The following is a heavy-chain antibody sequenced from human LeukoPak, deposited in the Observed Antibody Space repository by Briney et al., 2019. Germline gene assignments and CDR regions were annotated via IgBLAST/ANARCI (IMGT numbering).Heavy chain of an antibody. V-gene: IGHV3-23*01. CDR3: AKDLEKELPDY. CDR2: ISGSGGST. Sequence: GGSLRLSCAASGFTFTTHAMSWVRQAPGKGLEWVSAISGSGGSTYYADSVKGRFTISRDNSKNTLYLQMNSLRAEDTAVYYCAKDLEKELPDYWGQGTLVTVSS. J-gene: IGHJ4*02. D-gene: IGHD1-26*01. CDR1: GFTFTTHA.